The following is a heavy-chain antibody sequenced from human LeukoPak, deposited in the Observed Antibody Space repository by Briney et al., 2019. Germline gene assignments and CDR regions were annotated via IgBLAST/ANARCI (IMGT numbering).Heavy chain of an antibody. CDR2: IIPIFGTA. CDR1: GGTFSSYA. Sequence: GASVKVSCKASGGTFSSYAISWVRQAPGQGLEWMGGIIPIFGTANYAQKFQGRVTITADESTSTAYMELSSLRSEDTAVYYCARDELVFGSGAFDYWGQGTLVTVSS. V-gene: IGHV1-69*13. J-gene: IGHJ4*02. D-gene: IGHD3-10*01. CDR3: ARDELVFGSGAFDY.